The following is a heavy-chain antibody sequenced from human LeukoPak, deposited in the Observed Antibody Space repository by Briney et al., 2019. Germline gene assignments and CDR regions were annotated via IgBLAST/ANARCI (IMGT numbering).Heavy chain of an antibody. J-gene: IGHJ4*02. D-gene: IGHD1-26*01. CDR1: GCSFSSYS. CDR3: VSSSIVGATVDY. Sequence: PGGSLRLSCAVSGCSFSSYSMNWVRQAPGKGLEWVSYISISSSTIYYADSVKGRFTISRENAKNPLYLQMNSLRAEYTAVYYCVSSSIVGATVDYCGQGTLVTVSS. V-gene: IGHV3-48*04. CDR2: ISISSSTI.